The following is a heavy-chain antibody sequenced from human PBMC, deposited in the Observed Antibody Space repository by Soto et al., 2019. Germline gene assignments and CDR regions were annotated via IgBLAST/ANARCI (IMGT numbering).Heavy chain of an antibody. D-gene: IGHD6-19*01. V-gene: IGHV4-30-4*08. CDR2: IYYSGST. J-gene: IGHJ6*02. CDR3: AREVRVAGLYYYGMDV. CDR1: GGSISSGGYY. Sequence: SETLSLTCTVSGGSISSGGYYWSWIRQHPGKGLEWIGYIYYSGSTYYNPSLKSRVTISVDTSKNQFSLKLSSVTAADTAVYYCAREVRVAGLYYYGMDVWGQGTTVTVSS.